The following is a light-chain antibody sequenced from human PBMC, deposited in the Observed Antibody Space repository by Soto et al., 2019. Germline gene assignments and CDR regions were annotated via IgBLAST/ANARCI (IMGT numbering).Light chain of an antibody. V-gene: IGLV2-23*01. CDR1: SSDVGSYNL. CDR2: ESS. Sequence: QSALTQPASVSGSPGQSITISCTGTSSDVGSYNLVSWYQQHPGKAPKVVIYESSQRPSGISNRVSGSRSGNTASLTISGLQAEDEAHYYCFSYAGSHPWVFGGGTKVTVL. J-gene: IGLJ3*02. CDR3: FSYAGSHPWV.